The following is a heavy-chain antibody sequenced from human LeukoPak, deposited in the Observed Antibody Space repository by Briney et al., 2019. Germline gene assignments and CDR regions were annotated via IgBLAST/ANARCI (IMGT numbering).Heavy chain of an antibody. J-gene: IGHJ4*02. D-gene: IGHD4-23*01. CDR1: GGSISSYY. Sequence: PSETLSLTCTVSGGSISSYYWSWIRQPPGKGLEWIGYIHNSGSTRYTPSLNSRVTISVDTSKNQFSLKLSSVTAADTAVYYCARDLMSHTVGYFDYWGQETLVTVSS. CDR2: IHNSGST. CDR3: ARDLMSHTVGYFDY. V-gene: IGHV4-59*01.